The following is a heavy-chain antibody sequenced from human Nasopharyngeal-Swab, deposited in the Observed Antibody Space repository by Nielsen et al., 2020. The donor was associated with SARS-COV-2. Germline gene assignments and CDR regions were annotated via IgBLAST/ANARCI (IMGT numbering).Heavy chain of an antibody. CDR2: IGTAGDT. CDR1: GFTFSSYD. CDR3: ARATYYYDSSGYDY. Sequence: GESLKISCAASGFTFSSYDMHWVRQATGKGLEWVSAIGTAGDTYYPGSVKGRFTISRENAKNSLYLQMNSLRAGDTAVYYCARATYYYDSSGYDYWGQGTLVTVSS. D-gene: IGHD3-22*01. J-gene: IGHJ4*02. V-gene: IGHV3-13*01.